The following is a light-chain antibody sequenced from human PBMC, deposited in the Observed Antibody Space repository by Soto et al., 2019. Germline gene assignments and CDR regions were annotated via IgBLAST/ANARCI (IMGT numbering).Light chain of an antibody. J-gene: IGKJ2*01. Sequence: EFVLTQSPATLSLSPGEGASLSCWASQTVGTYMAWYQHKPGQPPRLLISDASKRATGIPARFSGSGSGTNFTFTISSLEPADFALYFCQLRSSWPPYTFAQGTKVEMK. CDR2: DAS. V-gene: IGKV3-11*01. CDR1: QTVGTY. CDR3: QLRSSWPPYT.